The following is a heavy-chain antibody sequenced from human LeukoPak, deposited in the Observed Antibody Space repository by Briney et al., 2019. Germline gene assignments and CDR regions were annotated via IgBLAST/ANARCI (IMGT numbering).Heavy chain of an antibody. J-gene: IGHJ5*02. CDR3: ARDGQTYYDSSGYVNWFDP. V-gene: IGHV1-2*06. D-gene: IGHD3-22*01. Sequence: ASVKVSCKTSGYTFTAYYMHWVRQAPGHGPEWMGRINPNSGVTNYAQKFQGRVTMTRDTSSSTAYMALSSLRSDDTAVYYCARDGQTYYDSSGYVNWFDPWGQGTLVTVSS. CDR2: INPNSGVT. CDR1: GYTFTAYY.